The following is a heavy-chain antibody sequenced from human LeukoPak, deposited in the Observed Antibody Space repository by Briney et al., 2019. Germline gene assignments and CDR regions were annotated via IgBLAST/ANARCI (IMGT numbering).Heavy chain of an antibody. Sequence: SETLSLTCTVSGGSISSYYWSWIRQPAGKGLEWIGRIYTSGSTNYNPSLKSRVTMSVDTSKNQFSLKLSSVTAADTAVYYCARDPDCSSTSCYPYYFDYWGQGTLVTVSS. V-gene: IGHV4-4*07. CDR3: ARDPDCSSTSCYPYYFDY. CDR2: IYTSGST. CDR1: GGSISSYY. J-gene: IGHJ4*02. D-gene: IGHD2-2*01.